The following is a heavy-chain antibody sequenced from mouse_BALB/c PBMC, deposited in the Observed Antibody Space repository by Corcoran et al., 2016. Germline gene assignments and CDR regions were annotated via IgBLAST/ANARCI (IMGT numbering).Heavy chain of an antibody. J-gene: IGHJ2*01. CDR1: GYTFTNYG. V-gene: IGHV9-3-1*01. Sequence: QIQLVQSGPELKKPGETVKISCKASGYTFTNYGMNWVKQAPGKGLKWMGWINTYTGEPTYADDFKGRFAFSLETSASTAYLQINNLKNEDTATYFGARSGAIETVTTVVATDYWGQGTTLTVSS. CDR2: INTYTGEP. D-gene: IGHD1-1*01. CDR3: ARSGAIETVTTVVATDY.